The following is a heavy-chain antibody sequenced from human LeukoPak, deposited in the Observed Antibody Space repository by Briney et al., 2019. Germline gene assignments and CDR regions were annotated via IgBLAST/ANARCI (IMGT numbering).Heavy chain of an antibody. Sequence: AASVTVSCKASGNTFTSYYMHWVRQAPGQGLEWMGVINPSGGGTTYAQKFQGRVTMIRDMSTSTVYMELSSLRSEDTAMYYCARSPPGYYYFDYWGQGTLVTVSS. CDR3: ARSPPGYYYFDY. D-gene: IGHD6-25*01. V-gene: IGHV1-46*01. J-gene: IGHJ4*02. CDR2: INPSGGGT. CDR1: GNTFTSYY.